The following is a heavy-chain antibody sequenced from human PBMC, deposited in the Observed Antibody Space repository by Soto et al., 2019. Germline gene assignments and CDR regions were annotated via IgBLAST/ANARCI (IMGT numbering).Heavy chain of an antibody. Sequence: SVKVSCKASGFTFTSSAVQWARQARGQRLEWIGWIVVGSGNTNYAQKFQERVTITRDMSTSTAYMELSSLRSEDTAVYYCAAGHGSGSYYELDYWGQGTLVTVSS. CDR2: IVVGSGNT. CDR1: GFTFTSSA. D-gene: IGHD3-10*01. V-gene: IGHV1-58*01. J-gene: IGHJ4*02. CDR3: AAGHGSGSYYELDY.